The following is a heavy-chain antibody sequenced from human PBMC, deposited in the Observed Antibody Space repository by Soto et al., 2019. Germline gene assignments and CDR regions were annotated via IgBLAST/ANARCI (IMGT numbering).Heavy chain of an antibody. CDR3: TRDSYISDYSYGMDV. CDR2: INTDGSST. V-gene: IGHV3-74*01. D-gene: IGHD2-21*01. J-gene: IGHJ6*02. Sequence: GGSLRLSCAGSGFTFSRYWMHWVRQAPGKGLVWVSRINTDGSSTSYVDSVKGRLTISRDNAKNTLYLQMNSLRAEDTAVYYCTRDSYISDYSYGMDVWGQGTTVTVSS. CDR1: GFTFSRYW.